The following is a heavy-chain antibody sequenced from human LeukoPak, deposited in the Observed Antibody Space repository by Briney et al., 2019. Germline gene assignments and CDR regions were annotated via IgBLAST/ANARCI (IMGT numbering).Heavy chain of an antibody. CDR3: ARGSLTHYYDSSGYSYYFDY. CDR1: GFTFSSYA. Sequence: PGGSLRLSCAASGFTFSSYAMHWVRQAPGKGLEWVAVISYDGNNKYYADSVKGRFTISRDNSKNTLYLQMNSLRAEDTAVYYCARGSLTHYYDSSGYSYYFDYWGQGTLVSVSS. V-gene: IGHV3-30-3*01. J-gene: IGHJ4*02. CDR2: ISYDGNNK. D-gene: IGHD3-22*01.